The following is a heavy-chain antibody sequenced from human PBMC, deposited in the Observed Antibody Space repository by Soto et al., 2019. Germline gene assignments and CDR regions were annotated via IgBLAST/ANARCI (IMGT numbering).Heavy chain of an antibody. V-gene: IGHV3-30-3*01. J-gene: IGHJ6*02. Sequence: QVQLVESGGGVVQPGRSLRLSCAASGFTFSSYAMHWVRQAPGKGLEWVAVISYDGSNKYYADSVKGRFTISRDNSKNTLYLQVNSLRAEDTAVYYCARAAGDPRDYYYGMDVWGQGTTVTVSS. CDR1: GFTFSSYA. D-gene: IGHD3-16*01. CDR3: ARAAGDPRDYYYGMDV. CDR2: ISYDGSNK.